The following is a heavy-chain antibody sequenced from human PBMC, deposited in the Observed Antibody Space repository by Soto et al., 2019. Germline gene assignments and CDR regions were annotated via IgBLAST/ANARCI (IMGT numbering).Heavy chain of an antibody. CDR3: ARGTNDFWSGYSRPHFDY. CDR1: GGSISSGGYY. J-gene: IGHJ4*02. V-gene: IGHV4-61*08. D-gene: IGHD3-3*01. Sequence: SETLSLTCTVSGGSISSGGYYWSWIRQHPGKGLEWIGYIYYSGSTNYNPSLKSRVTISVDTSKNQFSLKLSSVTAADTAVYYCARGTNDFWSGYSRPHFDYWGQGTLVTVSS. CDR2: IYYSGST.